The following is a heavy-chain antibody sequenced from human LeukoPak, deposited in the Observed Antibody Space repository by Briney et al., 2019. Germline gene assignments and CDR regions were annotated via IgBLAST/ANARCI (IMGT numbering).Heavy chain of an antibody. CDR2: IRSKANSYAT. CDR3: TRLDSSSWFPSNDAFDI. J-gene: IGHJ3*02. Sequence: GGSLRLSCAASGFTFSGSAMHWVRQASGQGLEWVGRIRSKANSYATAYAASVKGRFTISRDDSKNTAYLQMNSLKTEDTAVYYCTRLDSSSWFPSNDAFDIWGQGTMVTVSS. V-gene: IGHV3-73*01. CDR1: GFTFSGSA. D-gene: IGHD6-13*01.